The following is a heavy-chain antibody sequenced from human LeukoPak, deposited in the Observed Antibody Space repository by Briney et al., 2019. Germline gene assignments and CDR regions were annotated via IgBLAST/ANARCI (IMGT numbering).Heavy chain of an antibody. Sequence: GRSLRLSCAASGFTFSSYEMNWVRQSPGKGLECISCISSSGTTIYYAESVKGRLTISRDNAKNSLYLQMNRLRAEDTAVYYCARDVYHYDSSGYRSYGMDVWGQGTTVTVSS. J-gene: IGHJ6*02. D-gene: IGHD3-22*01. CDR2: ISSSGTTI. CDR3: ARDVYHYDSSGYRSYGMDV. V-gene: IGHV3-48*03. CDR1: GFTFSSYE.